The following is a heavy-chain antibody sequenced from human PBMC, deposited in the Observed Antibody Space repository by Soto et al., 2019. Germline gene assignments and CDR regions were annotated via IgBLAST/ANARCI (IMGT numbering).Heavy chain of an antibody. J-gene: IGHJ4*02. CDR1: GFTFSSYA. D-gene: IGHD5-18*01. V-gene: IGHV3-23*01. Sequence: EVQLLESGGGLVQPGGSLRLSCAASGFTFSSYAMSWVRQAPGKGLEWVSAISGSGGSTYYADSVKGRFTLSRDNSKNTLYLQMNSLRAEDTAVYYCAKDQGDHGYSYGYSFHYWGQGTLVTVSS. CDR2: ISGSGGST. CDR3: AKDQGDHGYSYGYSFHY.